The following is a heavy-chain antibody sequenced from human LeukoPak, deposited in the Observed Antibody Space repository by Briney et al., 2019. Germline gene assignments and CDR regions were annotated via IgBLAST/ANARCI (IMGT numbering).Heavy chain of an antibody. V-gene: IGHV4-59*01. CDR2: IYYSGST. D-gene: IGHD6-13*01. Sequence: SETLSLTCTVSGGSISSYYWSWIRQPPGKGLEGIGYIYYSGSTNYNPSLKSRVTISVDTSKNQFSLKLSSVTAADTAVYYCAKDLVRYSSSPNYWGQGTLVTVSS. CDR1: GGSISSYY. CDR3: AKDLVRYSSSPNY. J-gene: IGHJ4*02.